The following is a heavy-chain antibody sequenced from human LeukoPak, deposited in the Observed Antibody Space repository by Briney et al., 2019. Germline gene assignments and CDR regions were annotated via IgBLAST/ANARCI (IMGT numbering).Heavy chain of an antibody. V-gene: IGHV4-39*01. Sequence: SETLSLTCTVSGGSISSSSYYWGWIRQPPGKGLEWIGSSYYSGSTYYKPSLKSRGTISLDTSKIQFSLQLSSVPAADTAVYYCARRAVARGYYFDYRGQGTLVTVSS. CDR1: GGSISSSSYY. J-gene: IGHJ4*02. CDR3: ARRAVARGYYFDY. D-gene: IGHD6-19*01. CDR2: SYYSGST.